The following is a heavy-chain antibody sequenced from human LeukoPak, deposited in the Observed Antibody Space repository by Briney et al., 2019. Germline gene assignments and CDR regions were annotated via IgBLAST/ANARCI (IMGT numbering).Heavy chain of an antibody. CDR2: ISSSSSYI. CDR1: GFTLSIYS. D-gene: IGHD3-22*01. Sequence: PGGSLRLSCAASGFTLSIYSMNWVRQAPGKGLEWVSSISSSSSYIYYADSVKGRFTISRDNAKNSLYLQMNSLRAEDTAVYYCAGVGTYYYDSSGPLLFVAESDAFDIWGQGTMVTVSS. CDR3: AGVGTYYYDSSGPLLFVAESDAFDI. J-gene: IGHJ3*02. V-gene: IGHV3-21*01.